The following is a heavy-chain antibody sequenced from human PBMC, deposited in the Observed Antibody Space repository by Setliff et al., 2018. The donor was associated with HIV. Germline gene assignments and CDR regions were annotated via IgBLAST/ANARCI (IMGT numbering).Heavy chain of an antibody. D-gene: IGHD3-22*01. CDR2: IYYSGST. CDR1: GGSISSSSYY. CDR3: ARFRVTMIVVDCYFDY. Sequence: PSETLSLTCTVSGGSISSSSYYWGWIRQPPGKGLGWIGSIYYSGSTYYNPSLKSRVTISVDTSKNQFSLKLSSVTAADTAVYYCARFRVTMIVVDCYFDYWGQGTLVTVS. V-gene: IGHV4-39*07. J-gene: IGHJ4*02.